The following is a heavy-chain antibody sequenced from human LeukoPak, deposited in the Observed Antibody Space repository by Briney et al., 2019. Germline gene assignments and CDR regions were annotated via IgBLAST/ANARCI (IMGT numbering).Heavy chain of an antibody. D-gene: IGHD5-18*01. CDR2: ISFDGSNK. CDR3: ARGGYNYGYGYFDY. V-gene: IGHV3-30*14. Sequence: GRSLRLSCAASGFTFSSYAMHWVRQAPGKGLEWVAVISFDGSNKYYADSVKGRFTISRDNSKNTLYLQMSSPRAEDTAVYYCARGGYNYGYGYFDYWGQGTLVTVSS. J-gene: IGHJ4*02. CDR1: GFTFSSYA.